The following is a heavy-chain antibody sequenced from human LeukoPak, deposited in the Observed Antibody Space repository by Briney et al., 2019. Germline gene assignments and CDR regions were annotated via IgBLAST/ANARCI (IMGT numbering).Heavy chain of an antibody. J-gene: IGHJ4*02. Sequence: AXVKVSCKSSGYTFTSYYVHWVRQAPGQGLEGMGIINPSGGSTNYAQRFQGRVTLTRDTSTRTVYMEVSSLTSEDTAVYYCARDRDSSSWFVDYWDQGTLVTVSS. D-gene: IGHD6-13*01. CDR3: ARDRDSSSWFVDY. CDR2: INPSGGST. CDR1: GYTFTSYY. V-gene: IGHV1-46*01.